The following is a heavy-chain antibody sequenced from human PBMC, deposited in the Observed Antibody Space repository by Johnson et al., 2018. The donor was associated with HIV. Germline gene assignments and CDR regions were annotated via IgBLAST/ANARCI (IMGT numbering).Heavy chain of an antibody. D-gene: IGHD2-8*01. CDR3: LIRDAFDI. Sequence: EMQLVESGGGLVQPGGSLRFSCAVSGFTFSSYAMSWVRQAPGKGLEWVSAISGSGGSTYYADSVKGRFTISRDNSKNTLYLQMNSLRAEDTAVYYCLIRDAFDIWGQGTMVTVSS. CDR2: ISGSGGST. J-gene: IGHJ3*02. V-gene: IGHV3-23*04. CDR1: GFTFSSYA.